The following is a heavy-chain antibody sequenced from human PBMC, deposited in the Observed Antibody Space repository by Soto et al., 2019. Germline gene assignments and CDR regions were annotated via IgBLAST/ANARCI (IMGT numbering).Heavy chain of an antibody. CDR2: ISSSSSYI. Sequence: GGSLRLSCAASGFTFSSYSMNWVRQAPGKGLEWVSSISSSSSYIYYADSVKGRFTISRDNAKNSLYLQMNSLRAEDTAVYYCARDRLELLTNWFDPWGQGTLVTVSS. V-gene: IGHV3-21*01. J-gene: IGHJ5*02. D-gene: IGHD1-7*01. CDR1: GFTFSSYS. CDR3: ARDRLELLTNWFDP.